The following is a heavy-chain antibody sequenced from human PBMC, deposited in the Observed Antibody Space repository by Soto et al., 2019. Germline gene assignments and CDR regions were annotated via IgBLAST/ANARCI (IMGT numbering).Heavy chain of an antibody. V-gene: IGHV3-23*01. J-gene: IGHJ4*02. CDR1: RFTSGYHA. CDR3: AKALVGEVGATDY. Sequence: PGGSLRLSCAASRFTSGYHAMNWVRQAPGKGLEWVSTISSNGENTHYADSVKGRFIISSDNSSNTVALQMNSLRVEDTAIYYCAKALVGEVGATDYWGQGTLVTVSS. D-gene: IGHD1-26*01. CDR2: ISSNGENT.